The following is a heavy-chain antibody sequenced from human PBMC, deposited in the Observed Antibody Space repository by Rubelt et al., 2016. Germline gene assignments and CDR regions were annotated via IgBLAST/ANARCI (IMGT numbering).Heavy chain of an antibody. D-gene: IGHD6-19*01. Sequence: QVQLQESGPGLVKPSETLSLTCTVSGYSISSGYYWGWIRQPPTKGLEWIGSISHTGNTSYTPSLKSRVTMSVDPSKNQLSLKVSSVTAADTAVYYCARTVAGFFRRFDPWGQGTLVTVSS. V-gene: IGHV4-38-2*02. CDR1: GYSISSGYY. CDR2: ISHTGNT. CDR3: ARTVAGFFRRFDP. J-gene: IGHJ5*02.